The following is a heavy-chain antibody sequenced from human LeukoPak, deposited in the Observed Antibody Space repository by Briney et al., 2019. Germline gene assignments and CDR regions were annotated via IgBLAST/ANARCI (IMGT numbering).Heavy chain of an antibody. CDR3: AATVTMTADYFGY. J-gene: IGHJ4*02. CDR1: GFTFSGSA. CDR2: IRSKADSYAT. V-gene: IGHV3-73*01. D-gene: IGHD4-17*01. Sequence: GGSLRLSCTASGFTFSGSAIYWVRQASGKGLEWVGRIRSKADSYATAYPASEKGRFAISRDDSKNTAYLQMNSLGTEDTAVYYCAATVTMTADYFGYWGQGTLVTVSS.